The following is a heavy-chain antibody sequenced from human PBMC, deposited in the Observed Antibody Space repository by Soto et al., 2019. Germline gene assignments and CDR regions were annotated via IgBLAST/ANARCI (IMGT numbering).Heavy chain of an antibody. CDR1: GASIITDNYF. CDR3: ARRRASDYGGNHHPYYFDR. CDR2: ISYSGRT. D-gene: IGHD4-17*01. V-gene: IGHV4-39*01. Sequence: ETLSLTCTVSGASIITDNYFWVWIRQSPRRGLELIGSISYSGRTYDNPSLQSRVTISIDASKNQFSLKLTSVTTADTAVYYCARRRASDYGGNHHPYYFDRWGQGALVTVSS. J-gene: IGHJ4*02.